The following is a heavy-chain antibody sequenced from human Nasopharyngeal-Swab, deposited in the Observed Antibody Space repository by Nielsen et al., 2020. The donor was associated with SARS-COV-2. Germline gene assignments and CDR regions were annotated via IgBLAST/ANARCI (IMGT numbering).Heavy chain of an antibody. CDR3: ARDQGIVGDPGGFDL. V-gene: IGHV3-21*01. D-gene: IGHD1-26*01. Sequence: LSLTCAASGFTFSSYSMNWVRQAPGKGLEWVSFISGGSIYIYYADSMKGRFTISRDNAKNSLYLQMNSLRAEDTAVYYCARDQGIVGDPGGFDLWGQGTLVTVPS. CDR2: ISGGSIYI. CDR1: GFTFSSYS. J-gene: IGHJ4*02.